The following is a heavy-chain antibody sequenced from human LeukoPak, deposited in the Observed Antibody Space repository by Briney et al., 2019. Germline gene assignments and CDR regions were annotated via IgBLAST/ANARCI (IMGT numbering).Heavy chain of an antibody. J-gene: IGHJ4*02. CDR2: IRYDGGNM. Sequence: GGSLRLSCAASGFTFSSYAMNWVRQAPGKGLEWVAFIRYDGGNMYYADSVKGRFTISRDNSKNTLYLQMNSLRAEDTAVYYCSKENVNTAMIGEGFDFWGQGALVTVSS. V-gene: IGHV3-30*02. CDR3: SKENVNTAMIGEGFDF. D-gene: IGHD5-18*01. CDR1: GFTFSSYA.